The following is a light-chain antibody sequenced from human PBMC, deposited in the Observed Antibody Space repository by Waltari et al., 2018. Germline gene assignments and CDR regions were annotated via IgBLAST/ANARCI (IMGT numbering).Light chain of an antibody. CDR3: QQYNNWPPWT. CDR1: QTISSN. J-gene: IGKJ1*01. V-gene: IGKV3-15*01. CDR2: GAS. Sequence: ETVMTQSPATLSVSPGERATLSCRTSQTISSNLAWYQQKPGQAPRPLIYGASIRATGIPARFSGSGFGTEFTLTISSLQSEDFAVYYCQQYNNWPPWTFGQGTKVEIK.